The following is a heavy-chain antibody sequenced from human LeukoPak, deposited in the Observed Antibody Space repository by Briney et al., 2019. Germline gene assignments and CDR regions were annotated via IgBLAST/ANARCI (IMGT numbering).Heavy chain of an antibody. D-gene: IGHD3-16*01. V-gene: IGHV3-53*01. CDR1: GFIVSRNY. J-gene: IGHJ3*02. CDR3: YGIYLGDSFDI. Sequence: PGGSLRLSCAASGFIVSRNYMGWVRQAPGKGLEWVSALSSKYETYYADSVKGRFTISRDNSENTLYLQMNALGAEDTGVYYCYGIYLGDSFDIWGRGTMVIVFS. CDR2: LSSKYET.